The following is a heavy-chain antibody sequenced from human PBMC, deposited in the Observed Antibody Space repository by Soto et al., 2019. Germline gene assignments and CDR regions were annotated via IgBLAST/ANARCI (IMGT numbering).Heavy chain of an antibody. Sequence: QVQLVQSAAEVKKPGASVKVSCKASGNTFTNHGITWVRQAPGQGLEWMGWIRPLNGKTNYAQEFQGRFTMTTDTSTTTVYMELTSLRSDDTAVYYCARDSDRHGYIYWFFDLWGRGTLVTVSS. J-gene: IGHJ2*01. D-gene: IGHD5-12*01. V-gene: IGHV1-18*01. CDR2: IRPLNGKT. CDR1: GNTFTNHG. CDR3: ARDSDRHGYIYWFFDL.